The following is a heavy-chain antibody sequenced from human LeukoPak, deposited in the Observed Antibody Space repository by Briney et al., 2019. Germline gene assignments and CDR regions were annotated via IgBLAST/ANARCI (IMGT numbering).Heavy chain of an antibody. J-gene: IGHJ6*02. CDR1: GGSIIGYH. CDR3: ARDPGGAVISPDYYYGMDV. Sequence: PSETLSLTCSVSGGSIIGYHWSWIRQPAGKGLEWIGRIFTSGSTSYNPSLKSRVTMSVDTSKNQFSLKLNSVTAADTAVYYCARDPGGAVISPDYYYGMDVWGQGTAVTVSS. D-gene: IGHD4-23*01. CDR2: IFTSGST. V-gene: IGHV4-4*07.